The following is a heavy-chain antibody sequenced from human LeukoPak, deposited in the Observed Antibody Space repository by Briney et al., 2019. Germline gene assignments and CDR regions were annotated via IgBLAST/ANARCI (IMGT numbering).Heavy chain of an antibody. Sequence: ASVRVSCKASGYSTNRFGVTWVRQAPGQGLEWIGWISSDNGIPRYADKFQGRVSLTTDTPKTTAYMELRSLRSDDSAVYFCANVAKGRFFFYYMDVWGKGTTVTVSS. CDR1: GYSTNRFG. CDR3: ANVAKGRFFFYYMDV. D-gene: IGHD2-15*01. V-gene: IGHV1-18*01. CDR2: ISSDNGIP. J-gene: IGHJ6*03.